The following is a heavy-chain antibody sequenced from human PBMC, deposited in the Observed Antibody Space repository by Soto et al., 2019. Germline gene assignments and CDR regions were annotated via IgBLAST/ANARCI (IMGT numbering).Heavy chain of an antibody. CDR2: INAGNGNT. CDR1: GYTFTNYA. V-gene: IGHV1-3*01. D-gene: IGHD6-25*01. CDR3: AGGYGDY. Sequence: QVQLVQSGAEVKKPGASVKVSCKTSGYTFTNYAIHWVRQAPGQRLEWMGWINAGNGNTKYSQNFQCRVTITRDTSASTAYIELSSLSSEDTAVYYCAGGYGDYWGQGSLVTVSS. J-gene: IGHJ4*02.